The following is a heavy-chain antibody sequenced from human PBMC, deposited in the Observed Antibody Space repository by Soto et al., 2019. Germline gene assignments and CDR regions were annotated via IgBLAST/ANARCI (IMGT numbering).Heavy chain of an antibody. J-gene: IGHJ4*02. V-gene: IGHV1-46*03. CDR1: GYIFTTFY. Sequence: QVQLVQPGAEVKKPGASVKFSCKAFGYIFTTFYIHWVRQAPGQGLEWIGIINPNGGSTNYAQNFQGRVTMTRDTSTSTVYMDLSSLRSEDTAVYYCTRGLASCDYWGQGTLITVSS. CDR3: TRGLASCDY. CDR2: INPNGGST. D-gene: IGHD6-6*01.